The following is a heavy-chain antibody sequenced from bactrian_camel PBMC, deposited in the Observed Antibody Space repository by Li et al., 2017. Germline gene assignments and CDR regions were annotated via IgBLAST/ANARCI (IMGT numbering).Heavy chain of an antibody. Sequence: VQLVESGGGLVQPGGSLRLSCAATGFTFSTYVMYWIRQAPGKGLEWVSYINSDGSNTYYTDSVKGRFTIPRDNAKNTVYLQMSSLKVEDTAKYYCVAAVVGSTLGTFDYWGQGTQVTVS. D-gene: IGHD2*01. V-gene: IGHV3S35*01. CDR3: VAAVVGSTLGTFDY. CDR2: INSDGSNT. CDR1: GFTFSTYV. J-gene: IGHJ4*01.